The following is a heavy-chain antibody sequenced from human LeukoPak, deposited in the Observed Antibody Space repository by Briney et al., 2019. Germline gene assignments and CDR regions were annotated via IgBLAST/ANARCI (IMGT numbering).Heavy chain of an antibody. D-gene: IGHD2-2*01. CDR1: GFTFSSYS. V-gene: IGHV3-21*01. J-gene: IGHJ4*02. Sequence: GGSLRLSCAASGFTFSSYSMNWVRQAPGKGLEWVSSISSISSYIYYADSVNGRFTISRDNAKNSLYQQMNSLRAEDTAVYYCARKTDDCSSTSCPLDYWGQGTLVTVSS. CDR2: ISSISSYI. CDR3: ARKTDDCSSTSCPLDY.